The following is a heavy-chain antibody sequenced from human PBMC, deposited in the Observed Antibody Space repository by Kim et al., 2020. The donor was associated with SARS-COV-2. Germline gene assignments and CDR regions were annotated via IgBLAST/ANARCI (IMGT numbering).Heavy chain of an antibody. Sequence: GGSLRLSCAASGFTFSSYSMNWVRQAPGKGLEWISSISSSSSYIYYAASVKGPFTISRDNARASLYLQMNSLRAEDTAVYYCARVLTSGWSYFDYWGQGTLVTVSS. CDR2: ISSSSSYI. CDR1: GFTFSSYS. CDR3: ARVLTSGWSYFDY. J-gene: IGHJ4*02. V-gene: IGHV3-21*04. D-gene: IGHD6-19*01.